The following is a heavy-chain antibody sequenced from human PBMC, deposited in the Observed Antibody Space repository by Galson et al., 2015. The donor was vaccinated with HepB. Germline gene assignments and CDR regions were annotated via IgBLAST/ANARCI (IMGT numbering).Heavy chain of an antibody. CDR1: GFTFSIYW. CDR2: INSDGNSA. J-gene: IGHJ6*02. D-gene: IGHD2-15*01. CDR3: ARESRYCSGGICYAGGDYYYYYGMDV. V-gene: IGHV3-74*01. Sequence: SLRLSCAPSGFTFSIYWMHWVRHVPGKGLVWVSRINSDGNSASYADSVKGRFIISRDNAKNTLYLYMNSLRVEDTAVYYCARESRYCSGGICYAGGDYYYYYGMDVWGQGTTVTVSS.